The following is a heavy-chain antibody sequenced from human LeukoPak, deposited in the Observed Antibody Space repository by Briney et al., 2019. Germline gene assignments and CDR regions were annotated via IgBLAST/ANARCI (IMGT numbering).Heavy chain of an antibody. D-gene: IGHD3-3*01. Sequence: PSETLSLTCTVSGGSISSSNYYWGWIRQSPGKGLEWIGSIYYSGSTYYNPSLKSRVTISVDTSESQFSLKLSSVTAADTAVYYCATILRFLEWSLDYWGQGTLVTVSS. CDR2: IYYSGST. V-gene: IGHV4-39*01. J-gene: IGHJ4*02. CDR1: GGSISSSNYY. CDR3: ATILRFLEWSLDY.